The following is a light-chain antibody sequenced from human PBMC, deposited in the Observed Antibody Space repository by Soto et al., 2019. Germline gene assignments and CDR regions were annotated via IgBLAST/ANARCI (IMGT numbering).Light chain of an antibody. V-gene: IGLV1-51*01. CDR3: GTWDSSLSALL. CDR1: NSNIGNNY. CDR2: DNN. Sequence: QSVLTQPPSVSAAPGQTVTISCSGSNSNIGNNYVFWYQQFPGTAPKLLIYDNNERPSGIPDRFSGSKSGTSATLGITGLQTGDEADYYCGTWDSSLSALLFGGGTKLTVL. J-gene: IGLJ2*01.